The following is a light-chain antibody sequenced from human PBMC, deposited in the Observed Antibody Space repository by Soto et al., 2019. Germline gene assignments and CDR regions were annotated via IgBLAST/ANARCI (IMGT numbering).Light chain of an antibody. CDR2: SNN. CDR1: SSNIGTNY. J-gene: IGLJ3*02. CDR3: ATWDDSLRGRV. V-gene: IGLV1-47*02. Sequence: QSVLTQPPSASGTPGQRVTISCSGSSSNIGTNYVYWYQQVPGTATKLLIYSNNQRPSGVPDRFSGSKSGTSASLAIRGLRSEDEADDYCATWDDSLRGRVFGGGTTLTVL.